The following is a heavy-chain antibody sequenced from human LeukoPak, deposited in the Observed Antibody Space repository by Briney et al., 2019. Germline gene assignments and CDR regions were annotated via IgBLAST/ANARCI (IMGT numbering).Heavy chain of an antibody. CDR2: ISAYNGNT. CDR1: GYTFTSYG. CDR3: ARDLLGPAAGTSGVDY. D-gene: IGHD6-13*01. V-gene: IGHV1-18*01. J-gene: IGHJ4*02. Sequence: ASVKVSCKASGYTFTSYGISWVRQAPGQGLEWMGWISAYNGNTNYAQKLQGRVTITADESTSTAYMELRSLRSDDTAVYYCARDLLGPAAGTSGVDYWGQGTLVTVSS.